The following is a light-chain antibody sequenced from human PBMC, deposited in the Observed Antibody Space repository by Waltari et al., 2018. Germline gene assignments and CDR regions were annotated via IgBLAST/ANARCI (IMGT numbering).Light chain of an antibody. J-gene: IGKJ1*01. Sequence: DLQLTQSPSTLSASIGDRVTITCRASQHISAWLAWYQQKPGKAPKLLIYKSSSSGSGVSSRFTGSGSGTDFTLTISGLQPDDFATYYCHHYDGYSRTFGQGTRVEVK. CDR2: KSS. CDR1: QHISAW. V-gene: IGKV1-5*03. CDR3: HHYDGYSRT.